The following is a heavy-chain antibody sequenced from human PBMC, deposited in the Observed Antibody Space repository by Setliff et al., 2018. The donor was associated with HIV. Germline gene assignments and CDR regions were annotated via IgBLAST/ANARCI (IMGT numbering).Heavy chain of an antibody. CDR2: IYYTGST. CDR1: GGSIRNYY. D-gene: IGHD2-2*01. CDR3: ARDGPHCITSSCPGAWFDP. Sequence: SETLSLTCTVSGGSIRNYYWNWIRQPPGKGLEWIGYIYYTGSTNYDPSLQSRVTISVDTSKNQFSLKLSSVTAADTAVYYCARDGPHCITSSCPGAWFDPWGQGTLVTVSS. J-gene: IGHJ5*02. V-gene: IGHV4-59*01.